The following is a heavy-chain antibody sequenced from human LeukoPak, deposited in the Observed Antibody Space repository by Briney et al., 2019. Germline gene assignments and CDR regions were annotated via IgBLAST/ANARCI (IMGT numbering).Heavy chain of an antibody. CDR1: GYTFPSYF. J-gene: IGHJ4*02. CDR3: ARGGVGGGYYLYYFDY. D-gene: IGHD3-22*01. V-gene: IGHV1-18*04. CDR2: ISTYNGNT. Sequence: ASVKVSCKASGYTFPSYFMHWVRQAPGQGLEWMGWISTYNGNTNYAQKLQGRVTLTRDTSTSTAYMELRSLRPDDTAVYYCARGGVGGGYYLYYFDYWGQGTLVTVSS.